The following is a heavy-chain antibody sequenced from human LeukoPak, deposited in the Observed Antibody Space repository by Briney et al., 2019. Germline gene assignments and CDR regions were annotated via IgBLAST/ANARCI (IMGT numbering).Heavy chain of an antibody. V-gene: IGHV4-30-4*01. CDR3: AREIESIIVVVPYFDC. J-gene: IGHJ4*02. Sequence: TSETLSLTCTVSGDSISSGDSYWRWLRQPPGRGVEWNGYIHFRGSTYYNPSLKSRVSISTYTSKKQFSLKLSSVTAADTAAYYCAREIESIIVVVPYFDCWGQGTLVTVSS. CDR1: GDSISSGDSY. D-gene: IGHD3-22*01. CDR2: IHFRGST.